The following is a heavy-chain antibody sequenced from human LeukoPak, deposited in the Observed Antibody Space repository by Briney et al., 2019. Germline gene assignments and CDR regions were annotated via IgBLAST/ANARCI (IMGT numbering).Heavy chain of an antibody. CDR1: GFIFSSYA. CDR3: AKSIEYSSSSFDY. D-gene: IGHD6-6*01. V-gene: IGHV3-30*04. J-gene: IGHJ4*02. CDR2: ISYDGRNK. Sequence: PGGSLRLSCAASGFIFSSYAMHWVRQAPGKGLEWVAVISYDGRNKYYGDSVKGRFTISRDNSKNTLYLQMNSLRAEDTAVYYCAKSIEYSSSSFDYWGQGTLVTVSS.